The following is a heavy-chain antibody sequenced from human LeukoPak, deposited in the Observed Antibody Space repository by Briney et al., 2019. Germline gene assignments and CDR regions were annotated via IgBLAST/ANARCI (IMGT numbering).Heavy chain of an antibody. CDR2: IYSGGST. D-gene: IGHD3-10*01. V-gene: IGHV3-53*01. CDR3: ARGAELLWFGET. Sequence: GSLRLYCAASGFTVSSNYMSWVRQAPGKGLEWVSVIYSGGSTYYADSVKGRFTISRDNSKNTLYLQMNSLRAEDTAVYYCARGAELLWFGETWGQGTLVTVSS. CDR1: GFTVSSNY. J-gene: IGHJ5*02.